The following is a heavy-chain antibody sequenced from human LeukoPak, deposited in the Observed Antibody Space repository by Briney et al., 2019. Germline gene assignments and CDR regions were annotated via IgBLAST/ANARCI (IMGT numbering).Heavy chain of an antibody. V-gene: IGHV4-34*01. D-gene: IGHD4-23*01. J-gene: IGHJ6*02. CDR1: GGSFSGYY. CDR3: ARGLRGGSYGMDV. CDR2: INHSGST. Sequence: SETLSLTCAVYGGSFSGYYWGWIRQPPGKGLEWIGEINHSGSTNYNPSLKSRVTISVDTSKNQFSLKLSSVTAADTAVYYCARGLRGGSYGMDVWGQGTTVTVSS.